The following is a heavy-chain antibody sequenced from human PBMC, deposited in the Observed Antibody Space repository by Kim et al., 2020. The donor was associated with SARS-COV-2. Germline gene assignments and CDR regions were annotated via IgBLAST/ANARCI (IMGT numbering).Heavy chain of an antibody. V-gene: IGHV3-7*03. CDR1: GFTFSDYW. CDR3: ARVHHPSGYYHGVDV. Sequence: GGSLRLSCAASGFTFSDYWMSWVRQAPGKGLEWVANTNKNGGEKYYVDSVKGRFTISRDNAKKSLDLQMNGLQAEDTAIYYCARVHHPSGYYHGVDVWGQGTTVTVSS. CDR2: TNKNGGEK. D-gene: IGHD3-10*01. J-gene: IGHJ6*02.